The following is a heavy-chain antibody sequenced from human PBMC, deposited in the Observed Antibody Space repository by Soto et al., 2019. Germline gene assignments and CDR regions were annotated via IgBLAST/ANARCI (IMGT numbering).Heavy chain of an antibody. Sequence: QVQLVQSGAEVKKPGASVKVSCKASGYTFTSYGISWVRQAPGQGLEWMGWISAYNGNTNYAQKLQGRVTMTTDTATSTADMELRSLRSDDTAVYYCASTMPYRNWFDPWGQGTLVTVSS. D-gene: IGHD2-8*01. CDR2: ISAYNGNT. CDR3: ASTMPYRNWFDP. V-gene: IGHV1-18*01. CDR1: GYTFTSYG. J-gene: IGHJ5*02.